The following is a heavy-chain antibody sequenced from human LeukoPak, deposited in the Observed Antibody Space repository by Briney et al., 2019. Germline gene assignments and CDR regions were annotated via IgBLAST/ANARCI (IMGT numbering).Heavy chain of an antibody. D-gene: IGHD2-2*01. CDR2: LVGSGFTI. J-gene: IGHJ5*02. CDR1: GFTFSSYA. Sequence: QPGGSLRLSCAASGFTFSSYAMSWVRQAPGKGLGWVSTLVGSGFTIYYSDSVKGRFTISRDNSKNTVYLLMNSLRAEDTAVYYCAKDHERSVGHTLSSTTCYGSWGQGTLVTVSS. V-gene: IGHV3-23*01. CDR3: AKDHERSVGHTLSSTTCYGS.